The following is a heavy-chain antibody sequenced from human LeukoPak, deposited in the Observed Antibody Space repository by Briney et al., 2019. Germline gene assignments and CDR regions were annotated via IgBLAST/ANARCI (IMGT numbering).Heavy chain of an antibody. V-gene: IGHV4-31*03. CDR2: IYYSGST. Sequence: SETLSLTCTVSGGSISSGGYYWSWIRQHPGKGLEWIGYIYYSGSTYYNPSLKSRVTISVDMSKNQISLKLSSVTAADTAVYYCARSLARNCYHSRGGFDYWGQGTLVTVSS. CDR3: ARSLARNCYHSRGGFDY. CDR1: GGSISSGGYY. D-gene: IGHD3-22*01. J-gene: IGHJ4*02.